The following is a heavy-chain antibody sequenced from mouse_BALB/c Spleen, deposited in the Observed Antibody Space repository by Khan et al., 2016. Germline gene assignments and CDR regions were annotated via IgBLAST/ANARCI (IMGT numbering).Heavy chain of an antibody. D-gene: IGHD2-3*01. J-gene: IGHJ2*01. CDR2: ISYSGTT. CDR1: GDSITSGY. CDR3: STYDVYFFDY. V-gene: IGHV3-8*02. Sequence: EVQLQESGPSLVKPSQTLSLTCSVTGDSITSGYWNWIRKFPGNKFEYMGYISYSGTTYYNPSLKSRISITRDTSKNQFYLQLNSVTAEDTSTSYCSTYDVYFFDYWGQGTTLTVSS.